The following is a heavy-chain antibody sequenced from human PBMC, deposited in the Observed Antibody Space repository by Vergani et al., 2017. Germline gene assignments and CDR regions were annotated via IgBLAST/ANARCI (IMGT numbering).Heavy chain of an antibody. CDR2: IYYSGST. V-gene: IGHV4-30-4*08. J-gene: IGHJ2*01. CDR3: ARVGHLVAVTGEGPSLDL. CDR1: GGSISSGDYY. Sequence: QVQLQESGPGLVKPSQTLSLTCTVSGGSISSGDYYWSWIRQPPGKGLEWIGYIYYSGSTYYNPSLKSRVTISVDTSKNQFSLKLSSVTAADTAVYYCARVGHLVAVTGEGPSLDLWGRGTLVTVSS. D-gene: IGHD2-21*02.